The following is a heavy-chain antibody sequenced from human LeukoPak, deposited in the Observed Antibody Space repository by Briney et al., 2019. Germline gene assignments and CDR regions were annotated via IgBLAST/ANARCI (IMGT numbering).Heavy chain of an antibody. CDR2: IYTSGST. D-gene: IGHD4-23*01. CDR3: ARDRWEPSPLPFD. CDR1: GGSISSGSYY. J-gene: IGHJ1*01. V-gene: IGHV4-61*02. Sequence: PSQTLSLTCTVSGGSISSGSYYWSWIRQPAGKGLEWIGRIYTSGSTSYNPSLKSRVTISVDTSKNQFSLKLSSVTAADTAVYYCARDRWEPSPLPFDWGQGPWSPSPQ.